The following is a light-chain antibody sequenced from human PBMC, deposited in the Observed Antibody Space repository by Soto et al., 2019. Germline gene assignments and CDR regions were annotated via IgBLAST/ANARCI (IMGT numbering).Light chain of an antibody. J-gene: IGLJ2*01. CDR1: TSNIGSNT. V-gene: IGLV1-44*01. Sequence: QSVLTQPPSVSETPGQRVVLSCSGSTSNIGSNTVNWYQQLPGTAPKAVIYSNSLRPSGVPDRFSGSKSGTSASLAISGLQSEDEADYYCAAWDDNLEGVLFGGRTKLTVL. CDR2: SNS. CDR3: AAWDDNLEGVL.